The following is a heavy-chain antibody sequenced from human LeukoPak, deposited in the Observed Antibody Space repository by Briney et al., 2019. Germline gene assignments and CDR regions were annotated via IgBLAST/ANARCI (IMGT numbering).Heavy chain of an antibody. Sequence: GGSLRLSCAASGFTFSSYAMSWVRQAPGKGLEWVSAISGSGGSTYYADSVKGRFTISRDNSKNTLYLQMNSLRAEDTAVYYCAKGRARRLQLMGYFDYWGQGTLVTVSS. CDR3: AKGRARRLQLMGYFDY. J-gene: IGHJ4*02. CDR1: GFTFSSYA. D-gene: IGHD5-24*01. V-gene: IGHV3-23*01. CDR2: ISGSGGST.